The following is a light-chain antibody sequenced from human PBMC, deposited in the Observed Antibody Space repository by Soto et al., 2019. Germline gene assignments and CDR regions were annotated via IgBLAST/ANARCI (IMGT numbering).Light chain of an antibody. Sequence: DIQMTQSPSSVSASVGDRVTITCRASQGISNWLAWYQQQPGKAPKRLIYAASSLQSGVPSRFSGGGSGTHFTLIISSLQHEDFATSYCQQTNTFLPLTFGGGTKVEIK. CDR3: QQTNTFLPLT. CDR1: QGISNW. V-gene: IGKV1-12*01. CDR2: AAS. J-gene: IGKJ4*01.